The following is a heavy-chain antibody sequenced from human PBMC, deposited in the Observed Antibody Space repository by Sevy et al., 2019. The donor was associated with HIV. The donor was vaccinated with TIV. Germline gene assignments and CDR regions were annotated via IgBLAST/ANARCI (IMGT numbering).Heavy chain of an antibody. D-gene: IGHD3-22*01. CDR3: ARSSFYYDNSGFYPFDF. J-gene: IGHJ4*02. Sequence: GESLKISCKGSGYNFSGYWVGWVRQMPGKGLEWMGIIYPTDSHIIYSPSLQGQVTISVDKSISTAYLQRSSLKTSDTAMYYCARSSFYYDNSGFYPFDFWGQGTLVTVSS. V-gene: IGHV5-51*01. CDR1: GYNFSGYW. CDR2: IYPTDSHI.